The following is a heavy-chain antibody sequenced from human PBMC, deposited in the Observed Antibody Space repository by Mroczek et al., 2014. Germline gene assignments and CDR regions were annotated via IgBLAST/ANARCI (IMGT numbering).Heavy chain of an antibody. D-gene: IGHD3-3*01. CDR1: GGSFSGYY. CDR2: INHSGST. J-gene: IGHJ4*02. V-gene: IGHV4-34*01. CDR3: ARGPEGFWSGDYFDY. Sequence: QVQLQQWGAGLLKPSETLSLTCAVYGGSFSGYYWSWIRQPPGKGLEWIGEINHSGSTNYNPSLKSRVTISVDTSKNQFSLKLSSVTAADTAVYYCARGPEGFWSGDYFDYWGQGTLVTVSS.